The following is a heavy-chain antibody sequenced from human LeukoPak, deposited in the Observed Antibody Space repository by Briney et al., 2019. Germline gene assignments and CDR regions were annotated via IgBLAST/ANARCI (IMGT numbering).Heavy chain of an antibody. CDR3: TRGGVNLDP. Sequence: ASVKVSCKASGDTFTACYIHWVREAPGQGLEWMGWINPNGGGTTYAQKFQGRVTMTRDTSINTAYMELNGLRSDDTAVYYCTRGGVNLDPWGRGTLVTVSS. D-gene: IGHD2-8*01. CDR2: INPNGGGT. J-gene: IGHJ5*02. CDR1: GDTFTACY. V-gene: IGHV1-2*02.